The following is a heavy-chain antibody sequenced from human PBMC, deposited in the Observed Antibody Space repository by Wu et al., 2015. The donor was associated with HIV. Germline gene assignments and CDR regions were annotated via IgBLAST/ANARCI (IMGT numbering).Heavy chain of an antibody. Sequence: QVQLVQSGAEVKKPGASVKVSCKASGYSFTTHGISWVRQAPGQGLEWMGWISAYNGNTKYAQKLQGRVSMTTDTSTSTVYMELRSLRSDDTAVYYCARGKGSGRYYYYYGMDVWGQGTTVTVSS. D-gene: IGHD3-10*01. J-gene: IGHJ6*02. V-gene: IGHV1-18*01. CDR2: ISAYNGNT. CDR3: ARGKGSGRYYYYYGMDV. CDR1: GYSFTTHG.